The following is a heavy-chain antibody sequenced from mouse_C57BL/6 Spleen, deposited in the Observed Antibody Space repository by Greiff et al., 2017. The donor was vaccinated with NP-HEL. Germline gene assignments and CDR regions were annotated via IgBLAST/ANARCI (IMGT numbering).Heavy chain of an antibody. CDR3: TREARLRGAMDY. CDR2: ISSGGDYI. D-gene: IGHD2-2*01. V-gene: IGHV5-9-1*02. Sequence: EVQGVESGEGLVKPGGSLKLSCAASGFTFSSYAMSWVRQTPEKRLEWVAYISSGGDYIYYADTVKGRFTISRDNARNTLYLQMSSLKSEDTAMYYCTREARLRGAMDYWGQGTSVTVSS. J-gene: IGHJ4*01. CDR1: GFTFSSYA.